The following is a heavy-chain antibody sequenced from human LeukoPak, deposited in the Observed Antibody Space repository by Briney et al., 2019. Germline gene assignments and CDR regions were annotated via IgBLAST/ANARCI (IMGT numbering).Heavy chain of an antibody. D-gene: IGHD3-22*01. V-gene: IGHV3-23*01. CDR3: AKRGVVIRVILVGFHKEAYYFDS. CDR1: GITLSNYG. CDR2: ISDSGGRT. J-gene: IGHJ4*02. Sequence: GGSLRLSCAVSGITLSNYGMSWVRQAPGKGLEWAAGISDSGGRTNYADSVKGRFTISRVNPKNTLYLQMNSLRAEDTAVYFCAKRGVVIRVILVGFHKEAYYFDSWGQGALVTVSS.